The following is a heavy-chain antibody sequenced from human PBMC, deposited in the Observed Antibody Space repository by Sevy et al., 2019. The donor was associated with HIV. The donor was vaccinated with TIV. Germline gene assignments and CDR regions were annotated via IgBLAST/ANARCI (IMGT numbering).Heavy chain of an antibody. CDR3: ARVWNSDYYDSSGPNWFDS. D-gene: IGHD3-22*01. Sequence: ASVKVSCKASGYTFTGYSMHWVRQAPGQGLEWMGWMNPNSGGTNYAQKFEGRVTMTRDTSINTAYMELSRLRFDDTAVYYCARVWNSDYYDSSGPNWFDSWGQGTLVTVSS. CDR1: GYTFTGYS. CDR2: MNPNSGGT. J-gene: IGHJ5*01. V-gene: IGHV1-2*02.